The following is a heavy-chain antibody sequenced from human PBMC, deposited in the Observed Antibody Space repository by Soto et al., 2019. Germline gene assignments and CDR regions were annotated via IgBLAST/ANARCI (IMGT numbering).Heavy chain of an antibody. Sequence: QVQLQESGPGLVKPSQTLSLTCTVSGGSISSGDYYWSWIRQPPGKGLEWIGYIYYSGSTYYNPSLKSRVTISVDTSKNHFSLKLSSVTAADTAVYYCAREGLTVVTLGGMDVWGQGTTVTVSS. V-gene: IGHV4-30-4*01. J-gene: IGHJ6*02. CDR1: GGSISSGDYY. D-gene: IGHD2-15*01. CDR2: IYYSGST. CDR3: AREGLTVVTLGGMDV.